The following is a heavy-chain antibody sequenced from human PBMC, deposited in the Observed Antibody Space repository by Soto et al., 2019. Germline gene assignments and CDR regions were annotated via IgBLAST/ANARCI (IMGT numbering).Heavy chain of an antibody. CDR3: ARDGYYDSSGYYPSHFDY. CDR2: ISSSSSTI. J-gene: IGHJ4*02. V-gene: IGHV3-48*02. Sequence: GGSLRLSCAASGFTFSSYSMNWVRQAPGKGLEWVSYISSSSSTIYYADSVKGRFTISRDNAKNSLYLQMNSLRDEDTAVYYCARDGYYDSSGYYPSHFDYWGQGTLVIVSS. CDR1: GFTFSSYS. D-gene: IGHD3-22*01.